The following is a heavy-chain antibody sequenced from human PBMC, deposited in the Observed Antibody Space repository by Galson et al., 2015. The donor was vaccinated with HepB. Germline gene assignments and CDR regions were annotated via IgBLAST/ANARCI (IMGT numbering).Heavy chain of an antibody. Sequence: SLRLSCAASGFTFSRYDMNWVRQAPGKGLEWVEDISADGSNKLYGDSVKGRFTISRAISKNTLYLQMNSLRTEDTAVYYCASLTFTYSSFDFSGHGTLVTVSS. V-gene: IGHV3-30-3*01. CDR2: ISADGSNK. J-gene: IGHJ4*01. D-gene: IGHD6-19*01. CDR1: GFTFSRYD. CDR3: ASLTFTYSSFDF.